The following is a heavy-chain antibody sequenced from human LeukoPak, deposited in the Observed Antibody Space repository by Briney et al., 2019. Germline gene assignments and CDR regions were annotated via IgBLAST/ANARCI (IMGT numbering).Heavy chain of an antibody. J-gene: IGHJ5*02. D-gene: IGHD2-2*01. V-gene: IGHV4-4*02. CDR2: IYHSGST. Sequence: KASETLSLTCAVSGGSISSSNWWSWVRQPPGKGLEWIGEIYHSGSTNYNPSLKSRVTISVDKSKNQFSLKLSSVTAADTAVYYCARAGYCSSTSCYWWFDPWGQRTLVTVSS. CDR1: GGSISSSNW. CDR3: ARAGYCSSTSCYWWFDP.